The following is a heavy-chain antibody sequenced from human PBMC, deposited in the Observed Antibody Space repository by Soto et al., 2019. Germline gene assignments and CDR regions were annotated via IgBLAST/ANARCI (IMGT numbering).Heavy chain of an antibody. Sequence: LRLSCAASGFTFSSYWMHWVRQAPGKGLVWVSRINSDDSSTTYADSVKGRFTISRDNAKNTLYLQMNSLRAEDTAVYYCASPRDGYNLDAFDIWGQGTMVTVSS. CDR1: GFTFSSYW. J-gene: IGHJ3*02. CDR2: INSDDSST. V-gene: IGHV3-74*01. D-gene: IGHD5-12*01. CDR3: ASPRDGYNLDAFDI.